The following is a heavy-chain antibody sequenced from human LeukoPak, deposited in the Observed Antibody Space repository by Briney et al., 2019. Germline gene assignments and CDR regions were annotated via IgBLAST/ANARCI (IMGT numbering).Heavy chain of an antibody. CDR1: GGTFSIYA. CDR3: ARASTSVVVVTALDY. CDR2: IIPIFGTA. J-gene: IGHJ4*02. D-gene: IGHD2-21*02. Sequence: SVKVSCKASGGTFSIYAISWVRQAPGQGLEWMGRIIPIFGTANYAQKFQGRVTITADKSTSTAYMELSSLRSEDTAVYYCARASTSVVVVTALDYWGQGTLVTVSS. V-gene: IGHV1-69*06.